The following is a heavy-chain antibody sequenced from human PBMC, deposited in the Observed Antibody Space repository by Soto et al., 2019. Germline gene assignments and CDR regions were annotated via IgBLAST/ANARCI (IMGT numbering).Heavy chain of an antibody. D-gene: IGHD6-13*01. J-gene: IGHJ4*02. V-gene: IGHV3-23*01. CDR1: GFTFSSYA. Sequence: EVQLLESGGGLVQPGGSLRLSCAASGFTFSSYAMSWVRQAPGKGLEGVAAISGSGVSTYYGDSVKGRFTISRDNSKKPLYLQMNSLRAEDTAVYYCAYSSTPFDYWGQGTLVTVSS. CDR3: AYSSTPFDY. CDR2: ISGSGVST.